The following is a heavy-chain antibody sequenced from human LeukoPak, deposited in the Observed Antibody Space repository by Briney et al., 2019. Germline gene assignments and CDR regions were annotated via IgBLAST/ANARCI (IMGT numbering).Heavy chain of an antibody. J-gene: IGHJ4*02. CDR3: ARVKDDGYYFDY. CDR2: IYYSGST. CDR1: GGSISSSYY. D-gene: IGHD3-10*01. V-gene: IGHV4-61*01. Sequence: SETLSLTCAVSGGSISSSYYWSWIRQPPGKGLEWIGYIYYSGSTNYNPSLKSRVTISVDTSKNQFSLKLSSVTAADTAVYYCARVKDDGYYFDYWGQGTLVTVSS.